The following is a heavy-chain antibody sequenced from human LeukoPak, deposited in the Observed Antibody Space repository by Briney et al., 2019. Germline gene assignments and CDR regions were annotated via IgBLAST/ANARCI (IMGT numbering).Heavy chain of an antibody. CDR3: AKDLKRDQVLSDTFDI. V-gene: IGHV3-30-3*01. CDR2: ISYDGNNK. Sequence: GGSLRLSCAASGFTFSSFTMYWVRQAPGKGLEWVALISYDGNNKYYADSVKSRFTISRDNSKNTLYLQMNSLRTEDTSVYYCAKDLKRDQVLSDTFDIWGQGTMVTVSS. J-gene: IGHJ3*02. CDR1: GFTFSSFT. D-gene: IGHD1-14*01.